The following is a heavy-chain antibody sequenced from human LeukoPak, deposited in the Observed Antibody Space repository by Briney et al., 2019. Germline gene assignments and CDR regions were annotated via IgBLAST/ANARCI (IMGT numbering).Heavy chain of an antibody. CDR2: IYYSGST. Sequence: PSETLSLTCTVSGGSISSYYWSWIRQPPGKGLEWIVYIYYSGSTNYNPSLKSRVTISVDTSKNQFSLKLSSVTAADTAVYYCAREFYDILTGYYYGMDVWGKGTTVTVSS. D-gene: IGHD3-9*01. J-gene: IGHJ6*04. CDR1: GGSISSYY. V-gene: IGHV4-59*01. CDR3: AREFYDILTGYYYGMDV.